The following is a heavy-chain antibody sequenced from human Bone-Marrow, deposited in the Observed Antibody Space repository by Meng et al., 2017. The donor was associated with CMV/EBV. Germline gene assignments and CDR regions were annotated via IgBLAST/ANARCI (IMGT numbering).Heavy chain of an antibody. D-gene: IGHD3-3*01. Sequence: ASVKVSCKASGYTFTGYYMHWVRQAPGQGLEWMGWMNPNSGNTGYAQKFQGRVTMTRNTSISTAYMELSSLRSEDTAVYYCAISTKPKYYDFWNGYYTGGLDYWGQGTLVTVSS. CDR1: GYTFTGYY. CDR2: MNPNSGNT. CDR3: AISTKPKYYDFWNGYYTGGLDY. V-gene: IGHV1-8*02. J-gene: IGHJ4*02.